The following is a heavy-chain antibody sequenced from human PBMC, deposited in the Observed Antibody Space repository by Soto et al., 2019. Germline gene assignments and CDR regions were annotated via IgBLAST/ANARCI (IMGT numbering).Heavy chain of an antibody. CDR1: GGTFSSYT. J-gene: IGHJ6*03. CDR3: ASHSNYGDYVGGYYYYYMDV. CDR2: IIPILGIA. D-gene: IGHD4-17*01. Sequence: ASVKVSCKASGGTFSSYTISWVRQAPGQGLEWMGRIIPILGIANYAQKFQGRVTITADKSTSTAYMELSSLRSEDTAVYYCASHSNYGDYVGGYYYYYMDVWGKGTTVTVSS. V-gene: IGHV1-69*02.